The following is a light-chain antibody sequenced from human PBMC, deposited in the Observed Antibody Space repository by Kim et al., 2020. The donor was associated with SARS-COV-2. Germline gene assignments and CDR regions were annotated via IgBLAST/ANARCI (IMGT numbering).Light chain of an antibody. CDR2: WAS. CDR3: QQYYSIPYT. CDR1: QSVLYNSNNKNY. Sequence: DIVMTQSPDSLAVSLGERATFNCKSSQSVLYNSNNKNYLAWYQQKPGQPPKLLIYWASTRESGVPDRFSGSGSGTDFTLTISSLRAEDVAAYYCQQYYSIPYTFGQGTKLEI. J-gene: IGKJ2*01. V-gene: IGKV4-1*01.